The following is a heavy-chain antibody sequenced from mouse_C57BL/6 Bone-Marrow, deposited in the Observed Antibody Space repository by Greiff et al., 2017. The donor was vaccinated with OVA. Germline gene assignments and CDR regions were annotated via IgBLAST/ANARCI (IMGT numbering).Heavy chain of an antibody. Sequence: VQLQQSGPVLVKPGASVKMSCKASGYTFTDYYMNWVKQSPGKSLEWIGVINPYNGGTSYNQKFKGKATLTVDKSSSTAYMELNSLTSEDSAVYYCARGGTTMVTMDYWGQGTSVTVSS. CDR3: ARGGTTMVTMDY. V-gene: IGHV1-19*01. CDR2: INPYNGGT. J-gene: IGHJ4*01. D-gene: IGHD2-2*01. CDR1: GYTFTDYY.